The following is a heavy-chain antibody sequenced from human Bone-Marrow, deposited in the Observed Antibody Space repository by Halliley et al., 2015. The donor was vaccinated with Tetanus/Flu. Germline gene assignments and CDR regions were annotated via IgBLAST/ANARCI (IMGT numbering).Heavy chain of an antibody. CDR2: IDPSDSYP. CDR3: AGDGSGSFSFDY. V-gene: IGHV5-10-1*01. D-gene: IGHD3-10*01. Sequence: WLGRIDPSDSYPKYSPSFQGPVTISVDKSISTAFRQWSSLKASDPAMYYCAGDGSGSFSFDYWGQGTLVTVSS. J-gene: IGHJ4*02.